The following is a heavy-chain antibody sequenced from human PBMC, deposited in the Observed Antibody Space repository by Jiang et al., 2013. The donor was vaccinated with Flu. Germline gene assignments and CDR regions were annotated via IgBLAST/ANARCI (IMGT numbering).Heavy chain of an antibody. CDR3: ASRTTADVLYYYYGMDV. CDR2: MFGSS. D-gene: IGHD1-14*01. V-gene: IGHV1-69*06. J-gene: IGHJ6*02. Sequence: MFGSSNYAQNFQGRVTITADTSTSTAYMELSSLRSEDTAVYYCASRTTADVLYYYYGMDVWGQGTTVTVS.